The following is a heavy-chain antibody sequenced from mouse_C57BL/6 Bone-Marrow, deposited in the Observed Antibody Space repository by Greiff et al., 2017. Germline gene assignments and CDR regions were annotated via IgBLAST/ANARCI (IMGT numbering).Heavy chain of an antibody. Sequence: VQLQQSGAELARPGASVRLSCKASGYTFTSYGISWVNQRTGQGLEWIGEIFPRSGDTYYNEKFKGKATLTADKSSSPAYMELRSLTSEDSAVYFCARPPYWGQGTTLTVSS. J-gene: IGHJ2*01. CDR1: GYTFTSYG. V-gene: IGHV1-81*01. CDR3: ARPPY. CDR2: IFPRSGDT.